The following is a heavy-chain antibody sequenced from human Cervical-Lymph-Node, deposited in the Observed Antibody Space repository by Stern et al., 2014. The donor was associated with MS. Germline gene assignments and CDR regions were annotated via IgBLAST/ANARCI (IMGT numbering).Heavy chain of an antibody. CDR2: IYNSGAS. J-gene: IGHJ2*01. V-gene: IGHV4-4*02. Sequence: QVQLQESSPGLVKPSGTLSLTCAVSGGSVSSTNWWSWVRQSPGKGLEWIGNIYNSGASNYRPYLSSRVSISLDNSKNHLSLHLTSVTAADTAVYYCARERQQYCNSEGCSYWYFDLWGRGTLVTVSS. D-gene: IGHD2/OR15-2a*01. CDR3: ARERQQYCNSEGCSYWYFDL. CDR1: GGSVSSTNW.